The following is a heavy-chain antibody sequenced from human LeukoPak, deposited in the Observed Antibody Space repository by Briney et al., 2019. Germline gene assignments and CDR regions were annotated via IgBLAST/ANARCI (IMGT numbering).Heavy chain of an antibody. J-gene: IGHJ4*02. Sequence: GASVKVSCKASGYTFTGYYMHWVRQAPGQGLEWMGWINPNSGGTNYAQKFQGWVTMTRDTSISTAYMELSRLRPDDTAAYYCARVLRYFDWPDYWGQGTLVTVSS. D-gene: IGHD3-9*01. V-gene: IGHV1-2*04. CDR3: ARVLRYFDWPDY. CDR2: INPNSGGT. CDR1: GYTFTGYY.